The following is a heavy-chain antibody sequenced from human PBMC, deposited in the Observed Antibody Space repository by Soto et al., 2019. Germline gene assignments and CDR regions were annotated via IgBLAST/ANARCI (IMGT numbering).Heavy chain of an antibody. CDR3: GEGRSGDVGVFD. CDR1: GYSFTGYY. J-gene: IGHJ4*02. Sequence: ASVKVSCKASGYSFTGYYIHWVRQAPGQGFEWMGEISPNSGGTKYAQKFQGRVTMTRDTSITTVYMDLSNLSPDDTAVYDCGEGRSGDVGVFDWGQGTMVNGSS. D-gene: IGHD1-26*01. CDR2: ISPNSGGT. V-gene: IGHV1-2*02.